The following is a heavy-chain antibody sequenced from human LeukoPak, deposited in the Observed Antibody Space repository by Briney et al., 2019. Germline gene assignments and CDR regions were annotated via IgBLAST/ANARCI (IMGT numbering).Heavy chain of an antibody. Sequence: ASVKVSCKASGYTFTSYGISWVRQAPGQGLEWMGWISAYNGNTNYAQKLQGRVTMTTDTSTSTAYMELRSLRSDDTAVCYCAREKIVVVPVSSWRCFDYWGQGTLVTVSS. D-gene: IGHD2-2*01. CDR1: GYTFTSYG. J-gene: IGHJ4*02. V-gene: IGHV1-18*01. CDR3: AREKIVVVPVSSWRCFDY. CDR2: ISAYNGNT.